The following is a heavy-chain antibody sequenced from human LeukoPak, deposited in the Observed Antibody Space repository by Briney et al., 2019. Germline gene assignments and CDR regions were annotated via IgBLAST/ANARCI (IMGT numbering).Heavy chain of an antibody. V-gene: IGHV4-39*07. CDR2: IYYSGST. Sequence: SETLSLTCTVSGGSISSSSYYWGWIRQPPGKGLEWIGSIYYSGSTYYNPPLKSRVTISVDTSKNQFSLKLSSVTAADTAVYYCARVEILGSDYWGQGTLVTVSS. CDR3: ARVEILGSDY. D-gene: IGHD3-10*01. CDR1: GGSISSSSYY. J-gene: IGHJ4*02.